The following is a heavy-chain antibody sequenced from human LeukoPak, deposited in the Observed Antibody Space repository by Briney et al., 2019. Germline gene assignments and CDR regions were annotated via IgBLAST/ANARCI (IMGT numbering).Heavy chain of an antibody. CDR2: INPNSGDT. CDR3: ARIVVVPAAFAFYYYYYMDV. V-gene: IGHV1-2*02. J-gene: IGHJ6*03. CDR1: GYTFTGYY. Sequence: ASVKVSCKASGYTFTGYYMHWVRQAPGQGLEWMGWINPNSGDTNYAQKFQGRVTMTRDTSISTAYMELSRLRSDDTAVYYCARIVVVPAAFAFYYYYYMDVWGKGTTVTVSS. D-gene: IGHD2-2*01.